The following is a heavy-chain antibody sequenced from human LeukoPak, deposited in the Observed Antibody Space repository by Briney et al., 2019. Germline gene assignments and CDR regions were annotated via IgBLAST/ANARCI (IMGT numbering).Heavy chain of an antibody. CDR1: GGSISSYY. V-gene: IGHV4-59*01. CDR3: ARAAHYDILTGYYIPGYFDY. Sequence: SETLSLTCTVSGGSISSYYWSWNRQPPGKGLEWIGYIYYSGSTNYNPSLKSRVTISVDTSKNQFSLKLSSVTAADTAVYYCARAAHYDILTGYYIPGYFDYWGLGTLVTVSS. CDR2: IYYSGST. J-gene: IGHJ4*02. D-gene: IGHD3-9*01.